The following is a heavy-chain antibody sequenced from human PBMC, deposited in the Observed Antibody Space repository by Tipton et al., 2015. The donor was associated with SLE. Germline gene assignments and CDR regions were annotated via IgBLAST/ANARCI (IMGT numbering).Heavy chain of an antibody. CDR2: INHSGST. D-gene: IGHD3-10*01. Sequence: TLSLTCAVYGGPFSGYYSSWIRQPPGKGLEWIGEINHSGSTNYNPSLKSRVTISVDTSKNQFSLKLSSVTAADTAVYYCATPGPQRAFDIWGQGTMVTVSS. CDR1: GGPFSGYY. J-gene: IGHJ3*02. CDR3: ATPGPQRAFDI. V-gene: IGHV4-34*01.